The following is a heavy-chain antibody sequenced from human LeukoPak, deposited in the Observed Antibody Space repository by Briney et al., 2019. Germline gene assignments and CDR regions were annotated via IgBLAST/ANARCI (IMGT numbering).Heavy chain of an antibody. CDR2: INPNTGGT. D-gene: IGHD3-10*01. J-gene: IGHJ4*02. Sequence: ASVKVSCKAFGYTFTDYYIHWVRQAPGQGLEWMAWINPNTGGTYFSLEFEDRVTLTRDTSIRTTYLDLGSLRSDDTAVYYCAKAQDRFGSGNPRPLFDHWGEGAMVTVSS. CDR1: GYTFTDYY. CDR3: AKAQDRFGSGNPRPLFDH. V-gene: IGHV1-2*02.